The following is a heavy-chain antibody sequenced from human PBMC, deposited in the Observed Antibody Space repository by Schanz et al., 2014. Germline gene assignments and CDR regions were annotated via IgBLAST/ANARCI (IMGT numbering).Heavy chain of an antibody. CDR3: ASDFWSGYSHYYYGLDV. CDR2: INPDSGGT. J-gene: IGHJ6*02. CDR1: GYTFRDYG. Sequence: QVQLVQSGAEVKKPGASVKVSCKASGYTFRDYGISWVRQAPGQGLEWMGWINPDSGGTNYAQKFQGRVTMTRDMAINTAYMELSRLRSDDSAVYYCASDFWSGYSHYYYGLDVWGQGTTVTVSS. V-gene: IGHV1-2*02. D-gene: IGHD3-3*01.